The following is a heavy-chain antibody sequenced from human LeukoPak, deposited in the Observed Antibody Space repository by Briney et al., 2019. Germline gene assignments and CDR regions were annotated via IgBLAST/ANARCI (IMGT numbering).Heavy chain of an antibody. J-gene: IGHJ4*02. D-gene: IGHD6-6*01. CDR1: GGSISSYY. V-gene: IGHV4-59*08. CDR2: IYYSGST. CDR3: ARHSRQLKYYFDY. Sequence: SETLSLTCTVSGGSISSYYWSWIRRPPGKGLEWIGYIYYSGSTNYNPSLKSRVTISVDTSKNQFSLKLSSVTAADTAVYYCARHSRQLKYYFDYWGQGTLVTVSS.